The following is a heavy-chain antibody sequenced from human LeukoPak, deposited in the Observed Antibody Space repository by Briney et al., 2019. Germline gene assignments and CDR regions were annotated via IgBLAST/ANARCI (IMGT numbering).Heavy chain of an antibody. V-gene: IGHV3-9*01. CDR1: GFTFDDCA. CDR2: ISWNSGSI. Sequence: PGGSLRLSCAASGFTFDDCAMHWVRQAPGKGLEWVSGISWNSGSIGYADSVKGRFTISRDNAKNSLYLQMNSLRAEDTAVYYCARVGTAMAHGYYMDVWGKGTTVTISS. D-gene: IGHD5-18*01. J-gene: IGHJ6*03. CDR3: ARVGTAMAHGYYMDV.